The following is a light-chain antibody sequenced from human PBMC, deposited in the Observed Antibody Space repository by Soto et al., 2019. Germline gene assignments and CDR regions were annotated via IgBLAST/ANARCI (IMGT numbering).Light chain of an antibody. CDR3: QHYNSYSEA. CDR2: KAS. J-gene: IGKJ1*01. CDR1: QTISSW. V-gene: IGKV1-5*03. Sequence: DIQMTQSPSTLSGSVGDRVTITCRASQTISSWLAWYQQKPGKAPKLLIYKASTLKSGVPSGFSASGSGTALTLTISSLQPDDFATYDCQHYNSYSEAVGQGTKVYSK.